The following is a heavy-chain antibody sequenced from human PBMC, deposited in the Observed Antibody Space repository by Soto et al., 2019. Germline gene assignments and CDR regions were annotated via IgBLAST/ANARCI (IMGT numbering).Heavy chain of an antibody. CDR3: ARGVFGVVYAFDI. D-gene: IGHD3-3*01. CDR2: IYHSGST. V-gene: IGHV4-4*02. J-gene: IGHJ3*02. CDR1: GDSISRNNW. Sequence: LSLTCAISGDSISRNNWWSWVRQPPGKGLEWIGEIYHSGSTNYSPSLRSRLTISVDKSRNEVSLKLTSVTAADTAVYYCARGVFGVVYAFDIWGQGTMVTVSS.